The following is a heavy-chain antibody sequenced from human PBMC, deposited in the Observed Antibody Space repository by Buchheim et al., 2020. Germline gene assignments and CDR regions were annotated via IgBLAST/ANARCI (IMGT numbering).Heavy chain of an antibody. CDR3: ARDRGIAAAGLIYYYYGMDV. CDR1: GFTVSSNY. J-gene: IGHJ6*02. CDR2: IYSGGST. V-gene: IGHV3-66*01. Sequence: EVHLVESGGALVQPGGSLRLSCAASGFTVSSNYMSWVRQASGKGLEWVSVIYSGGSTYYADSVKGRFTISRDNPKNTLYLQMNSLRAEDTAVYYCARDRGIAAAGLIYYYYGMDVWGQGTT. D-gene: IGHD6-13*01.